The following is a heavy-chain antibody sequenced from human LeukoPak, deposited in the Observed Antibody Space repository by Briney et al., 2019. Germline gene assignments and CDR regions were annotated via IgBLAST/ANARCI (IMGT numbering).Heavy chain of an antibody. CDR3: ARESTIYCSSTSCSILDY. CDR2: MWYDGSNK. CDR1: GFTFSSYG. D-gene: IGHD2-2*01. Sequence: GGSLRLSCAASGFTFSSYGMHWVRQAPGKGLEWVAVMWYDGSNKYYADSVKGRFTISRDNSKNTLYLQMNSLRAEDTAVYYCARESTIYCSSTSCSILDYWGQGTLVTVSS. V-gene: IGHV3-33*01. J-gene: IGHJ4*02.